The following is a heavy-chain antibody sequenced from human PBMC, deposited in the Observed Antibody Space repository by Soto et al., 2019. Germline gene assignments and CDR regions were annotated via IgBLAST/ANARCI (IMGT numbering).Heavy chain of an antibody. CDR1: GFTFSSYA. Sequence: GGSLRLSCAASGFTFSSYAMSWVRQAPGKGLEWVSAISGSGGSTYYADSVKGRFTISRDNSKNTLYLQMNSLRAEDTAVYYCAKVPPIAAAGTDWFDPWGQGTLVTVSS. J-gene: IGHJ5*02. D-gene: IGHD6-13*01. V-gene: IGHV3-23*01. CDR3: AKVPPIAAAGTDWFDP. CDR2: ISGSGGST.